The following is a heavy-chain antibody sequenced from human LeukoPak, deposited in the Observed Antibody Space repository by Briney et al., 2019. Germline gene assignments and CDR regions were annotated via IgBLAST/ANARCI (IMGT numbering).Heavy chain of an antibody. J-gene: IGHJ4*02. V-gene: IGHV3-48*01. Sequence: PGGSLRLSCAASGFTFSSYSMNWVRQARGKGLEWVSYISSRRGTIYYADSVKGRFTISRDNAKNSLYLQMNSLRAEDTAIYYCARDTGEPFDYWGQGTLVTVSS. CDR2: ISSRRGTI. CDR1: GFTFSSYS. CDR3: ARDTGEPFDY. D-gene: IGHD3-16*01.